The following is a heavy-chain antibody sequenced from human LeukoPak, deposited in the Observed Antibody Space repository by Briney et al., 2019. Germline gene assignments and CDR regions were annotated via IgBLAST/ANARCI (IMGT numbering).Heavy chain of an antibody. Sequence: GGSLRLSCAASGFTFSSYAITWVRQAPGMGLEWVSAISGSGGGTYYADSVKGRFTISRDDSNNALYLQMHSLRAEDTALYYCASGPPFLKYFEYWGQGTLVTVSS. CDR2: ISGSGGGT. V-gene: IGHV3-23*01. CDR1: GFTFSSYA. J-gene: IGHJ4*02. CDR3: ASGPPFLKYFEY. D-gene: IGHD3-3*01.